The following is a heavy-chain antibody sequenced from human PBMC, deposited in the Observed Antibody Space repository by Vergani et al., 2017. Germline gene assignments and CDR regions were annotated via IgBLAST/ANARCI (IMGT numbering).Heavy chain of an antibody. CDR2: IRFDGNKK. J-gene: IGHJ6*02. CDR1: GFTFSSYG. Sequence: QVELVESGGGVVQPGGSLRLSCVASGFTFSSYGIHWVRQAPGKGLQWVAFIRFDGNKKYFADSVRGRLTLSRDNSRNTLYLQMNSLRVEDTALYYCAKGLDTTMVPLGMDVWGQGTTVTVSS. CDR3: AKGLDTTMVPLGMDV. V-gene: IGHV3-30*02. D-gene: IGHD5-18*01.